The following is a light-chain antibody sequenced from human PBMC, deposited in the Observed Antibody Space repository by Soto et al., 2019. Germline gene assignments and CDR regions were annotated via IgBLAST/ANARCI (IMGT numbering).Light chain of an antibody. Sequence: HSVLTQPASVSGSPLQSITISCTGTSSDVGSYNLVSWYQQHPGKAPKLMIYEGSKRPSGVSNRFSGSKSGNTASLTISGLQAEDEADYYCCSYAGSSTPYVFGTGTKVTV. CDR3: CSYAGSSTPYV. V-gene: IGLV2-23*01. J-gene: IGLJ1*01. CDR1: SSDVGSYNL. CDR2: EGS.